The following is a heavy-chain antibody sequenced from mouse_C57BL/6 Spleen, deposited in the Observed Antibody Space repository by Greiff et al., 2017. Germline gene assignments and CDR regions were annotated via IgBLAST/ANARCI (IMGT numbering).Heavy chain of an antibody. D-gene: IGHD2-4*01. CDR2: ISYDGSN. V-gene: IGHV3-6*01. CDR1: GYSITSGYY. CDR3: ARGRGYYDYGYFDV. J-gene: IGHJ1*03. Sequence: EVQLQESGPGLVKPSQSLSLTCSVTGYSITSGYYWNWIRQFPGNKLEWMGYISYDGSNNYNPSLKNRISITRDTSRNQFFLKLNSVTTEDTATYYCARGRGYYDYGYFDVWDTATTVTVSS.